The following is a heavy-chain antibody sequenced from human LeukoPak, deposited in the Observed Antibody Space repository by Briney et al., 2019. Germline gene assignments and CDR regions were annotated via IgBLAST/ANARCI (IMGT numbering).Heavy chain of an antibody. V-gene: IGHV3-9*01. Sequence: PGGSLRLSCAASGFTFDDYAMHWVRQAPGKGLEWVSGISWNSGSIGYADSVKGRFTISRDNSNNTLYLRMNRLGAEDTAVYYCATVITVLNHIDYWGQGTLVTVSS. J-gene: IGHJ4*02. CDR3: ATVITVLNHIDY. CDR2: ISWNSGSI. D-gene: IGHD4-11*01. CDR1: GFTFDDYA.